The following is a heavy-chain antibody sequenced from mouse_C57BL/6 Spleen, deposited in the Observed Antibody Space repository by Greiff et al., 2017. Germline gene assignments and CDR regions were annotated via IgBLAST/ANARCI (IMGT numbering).Heavy chain of an antibody. J-gene: IGHJ4*01. CDR1: GFSLTSYG. CDR2: IWSGGST. V-gene: IGHV2-2*01. Sequence: VQLQQSGPGLVQPSQSLSITCTVSGFSLTSYGVHWVRQSPGKGLAWLGVIWSGGSTDSNAAFISRLSISKDNSKSQVFFKMNSLQADDTAIYYCARKWLLRNAMDYWGQGTSVTVSS. D-gene: IGHD2-3*01. CDR3: ARKWLLRNAMDY.